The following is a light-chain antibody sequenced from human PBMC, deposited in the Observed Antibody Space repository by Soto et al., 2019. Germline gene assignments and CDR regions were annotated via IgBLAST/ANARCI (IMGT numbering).Light chain of an antibody. CDR3: MQALQTPLT. J-gene: IGKJ3*01. Sequence: DIVMTQSPLSLSVTPGEPASISCTSSQSLLHSNGYTYLDWYLQKPGQSPQLLIYWSSNRASGVPDRFSGSGSGTDFTLKISRVEAEDVGVYYCMQALQTPLTFGPGTKVDI. CDR1: QSLLHSNGYTY. V-gene: IGKV2-28*01. CDR2: WSS.